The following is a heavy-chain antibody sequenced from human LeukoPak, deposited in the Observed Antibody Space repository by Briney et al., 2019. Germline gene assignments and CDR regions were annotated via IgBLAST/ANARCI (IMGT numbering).Heavy chain of an antibody. CDR2: IYYSGST. CDR3: ARGGALDY. D-gene: IGHD3-16*01. Sequence: SETLSLTCTVSGGSVSSGSCYWSWIRQPPGKGLEWIGYIYYSGSTNYNPSLKSRVTISVDTSKNQFSLKLSSVTAADTAVYYCARGGALDYWGQGTLVTVSS. CDR1: GGSVSSGSCY. V-gene: IGHV4-61*01. J-gene: IGHJ4*02.